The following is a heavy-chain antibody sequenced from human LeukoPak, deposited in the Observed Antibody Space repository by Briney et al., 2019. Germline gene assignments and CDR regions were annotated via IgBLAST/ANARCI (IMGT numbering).Heavy chain of an antibody. J-gene: IGHJ4*02. Sequence: LSLTCAVSGGSISSSNWWIWVRQAPGKGLEWVSYISSSSSSYTNYADSVKGRFTISRDNAKNSLYLQLNTLRDEDTGVYFCARASASYFDYWGQGTLVTVSS. CDR3: ARASASYFDY. CDR1: GGSISSSN. V-gene: IGHV3-11*06. CDR2: ISSSSSSYT.